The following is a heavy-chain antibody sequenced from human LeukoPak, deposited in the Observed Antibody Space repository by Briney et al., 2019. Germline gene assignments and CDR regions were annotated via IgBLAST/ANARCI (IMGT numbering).Heavy chain of an antibody. CDR1: GFTFSSYW. CDR2: IKQDGSEK. J-gene: IGHJ4*02. CDR3: ARDWGGWNTPYYFDY. V-gene: IGHV3-7*01. Sequence: PGGSLRLSCAASGFTFSSYWMSLVRQAPGKGLEWVANIKQDGSEKYYVDSVKGRFTISRDNAKNSLYLQMNSLRAEDTAVYYCARDWGGWNTPYYFDYWGQGTLVTVSS. D-gene: IGHD1/OR15-1a*01.